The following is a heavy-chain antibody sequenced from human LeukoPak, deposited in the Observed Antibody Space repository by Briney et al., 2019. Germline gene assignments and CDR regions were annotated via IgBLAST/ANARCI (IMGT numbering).Heavy chain of an antibody. D-gene: IGHD4-17*01. V-gene: IGHV4-30-2*01. CDR2: IYHSGST. CDR1: GGSISSGGYS. Sequence: SETLSLTCAVSGGSISSGGYSWSWIRQPPGKGLEWIGYIYHSGSTYYNPSLKSRVTISVDRSKNQFSLKLSSVTAADTAVYYCARGNGGYPRAHYYYYYGMDVWGQGTTVTVSS. J-gene: IGHJ6*01. CDR3: ARGNGGYPRAHYYYYYGMDV.